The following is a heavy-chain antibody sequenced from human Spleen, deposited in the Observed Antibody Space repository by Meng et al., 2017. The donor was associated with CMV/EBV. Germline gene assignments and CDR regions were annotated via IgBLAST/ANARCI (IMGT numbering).Heavy chain of an antibody. J-gene: IGHJ4*02. CDR1: GYTFTSYG. V-gene: IGHV1-18*01. Sequence: QVQLVQSGAEVKKPGASVKVSCKASGYTFTSYGISWVRQAPGQGLEWVGWISAYSGNTNNAQKFQGRVTMTTDTSTRTVYMELRSLRSDDTAVYYCARAGAAVTTHFDFWGQGTLVTVSS. CDR2: ISAYSGNT. D-gene: IGHD4-17*01. CDR3: ARAGAAVTTHFDF.